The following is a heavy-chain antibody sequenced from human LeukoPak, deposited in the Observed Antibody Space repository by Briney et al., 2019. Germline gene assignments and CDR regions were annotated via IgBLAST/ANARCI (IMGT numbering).Heavy chain of an antibody. J-gene: IGHJ3*02. Sequence: SETLSLTCTVSGGSISSGDYYWSWIRQPPGKGLEWIGYIYYSGSTYYNPSLKSRVTISVDTSKNQFSLKLSSVTAADTAVYYCVRYCSSTVDAFDIWGQGTMVTVSS. D-gene: IGHD2-2*01. CDR1: GGSISSGDYY. CDR3: VRYCSSTVDAFDI. V-gene: IGHV4-30-4*01. CDR2: IYYSGST.